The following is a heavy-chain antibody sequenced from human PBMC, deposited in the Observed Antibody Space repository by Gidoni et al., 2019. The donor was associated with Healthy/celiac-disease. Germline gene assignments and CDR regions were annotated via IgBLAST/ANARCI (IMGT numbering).Heavy chain of an antibody. Sequence: QVQLVQSGAEVKKPGSSVKVSCKASGGTFSSYAISRVRQAPGQGLEWMGGIIPIFGTANYAQKFQGRVTITADESTSTAYMELSSLRSEDTAVYYCARERGGDYYDSSGYGGIFDYWGQGTLVTVSS. CDR1: GGTFSSYA. CDR3: ARERGGDYYDSSGYGGIFDY. D-gene: IGHD3-22*01. J-gene: IGHJ4*02. V-gene: IGHV1-69*01. CDR2: IIPIFGTA.